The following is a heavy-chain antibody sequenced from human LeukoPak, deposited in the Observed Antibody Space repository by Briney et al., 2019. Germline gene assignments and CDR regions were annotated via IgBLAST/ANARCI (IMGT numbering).Heavy chain of an antibody. CDR2: IYNTGTA. D-gene: IGHD1-1*01. J-gene: IGHJ4*02. Sequence: SDTLSLTCTVSGDSISRFSWSWIPHPPGKGLEWIGCIYNTGTALYNPPLKSRVVMSLDTSKNQFSLKLTSVTAADTAVYYCARDLELERDRWNYFESWGQGTLVTVSS. V-gene: IGHV4-59*13. CDR1: GDSISRFS. CDR3: ARDLELERDRWNYFES.